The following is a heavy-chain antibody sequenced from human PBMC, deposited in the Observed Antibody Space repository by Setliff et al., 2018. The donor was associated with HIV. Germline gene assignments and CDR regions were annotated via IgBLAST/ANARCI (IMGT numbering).Heavy chain of an antibody. D-gene: IGHD6-13*01. Sequence: SETLSLTCTVSGGPLSGYFWAWIRQTPDKGLEWIGDINHSGTTNYNLSLKSRTTLSLDTSKNQLSLKLTSVVAADTGLYFCARGRDASTWYLSHFSSYYYLDVWGNGTTVTVSS. CDR1: GGPLSGYF. CDR3: ARGRDASTWYLSHFSSYYYLDV. V-gene: IGHV4-34*01. CDR2: INHSGTT. J-gene: IGHJ6*03.